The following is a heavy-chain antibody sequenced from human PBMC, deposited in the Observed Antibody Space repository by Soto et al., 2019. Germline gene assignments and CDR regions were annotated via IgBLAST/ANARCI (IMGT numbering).Heavy chain of an antibody. J-gene: IGHJ5*02. D-gene: IGHD2-15*01. V-gene: IGHV1-69*02. CDR1: GGTFSSYT. Sequence: QVQLVQSGAEVKKPGSSVKVSCKASGGTFSSYTISWVRQAPGQGLEWMGRIIPILGIANYAQKFQGRVTITADKSTSTAYMELSSLRSEDTSVYYCARMDCSGGSCYFSRWFDPWGQGTLVTVSS. CDR3: ARMDCSGGSCYFSRWFDP. CDR2: IIPILGIA.